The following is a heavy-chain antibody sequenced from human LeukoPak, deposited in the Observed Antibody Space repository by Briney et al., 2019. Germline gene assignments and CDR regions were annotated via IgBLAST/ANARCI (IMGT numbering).Heavy chain of an antibody. J-gene: IGHJ4*02. Sequence: GGSLRLSCAASGFTFSSYAMHWVRQAPGKGLEWVANIKQDGSEKYYVDSVKGRFTISRDNAKNSLYLQMNSLRAEDTAVYYCAREGITIFGGVPYYFDYWGQGTLVTVSS. CDR2: IKQDGSEK. CDR1: GFTFSSYA. CDR3: AREGITIFGGVPYYFDY. V-gene: IGHV3-7*01. D-gene: IGHD3-3*01.